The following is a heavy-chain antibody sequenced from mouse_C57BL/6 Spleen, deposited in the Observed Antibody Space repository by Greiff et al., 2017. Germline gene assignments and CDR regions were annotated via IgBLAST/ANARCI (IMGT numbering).Heavy chain of an antibody. CDR3: ASSLGRGAMDD. CDR2: IDPSDSYT. CDR1: GYTFTSYW. V-gene: IGHV1-69*01. Sequence: QVHVKQPGAELVMPGASVKLSCKASGYTFTSYWMHWVKQRPGQGLEWIGEIDPSDSYTNYNQKFKGKSTLTVDKSSSTAYMQLSRLTSADSAVYYCASSLGRGAMDDWGQGTSVTVAS. D-gene: IGHD4-1*01. J-gene: IGHJ4*01.